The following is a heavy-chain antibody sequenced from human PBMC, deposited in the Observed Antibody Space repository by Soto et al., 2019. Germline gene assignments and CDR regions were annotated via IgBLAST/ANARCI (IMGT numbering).Heavy chain of an antibody. J-gene: IGHJ1*01. CDR1: GFTFSSYA. V-gene: IGHV3-23*01. D-gene: IGHD3-22*01. CDR2: ISGSGGST. CDR3: VKYDSSGSRYFQH. Sequence: EVQLLESGGGLVQPGGSLRLSCAASGFTFSSYAMSWVRQAPGKGLEWVSAISGSGGSTYYADSVKGRFTISRDNSKNTLYLQMNSLRAEDTAVYYCVKYDSSGSRYFQHWGQGTLVTVSS.